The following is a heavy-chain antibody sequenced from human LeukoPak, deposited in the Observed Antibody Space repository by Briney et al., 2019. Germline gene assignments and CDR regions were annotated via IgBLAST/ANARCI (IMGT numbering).Heavy chain of an antibody. D-gene: IGHD1-26*01. CDR3: ARYSGSYFDPFGTYGMDV. CDR2: ISSSSSYI. Sequence: GGSLRLSCAASGFTVSSNYMNWVRQAPGKGLEWVSSISSSSSYIYYADSVKGRFTISRDNAKNSLYLQMNSLRAEDTAVYYCARYSGSYFDPFGTYGMDVWGQGTTVTVSS. J-gene: IGHJ6*02. V-gene: IGHV3-21*01. CDR1: GFTVSSNY.